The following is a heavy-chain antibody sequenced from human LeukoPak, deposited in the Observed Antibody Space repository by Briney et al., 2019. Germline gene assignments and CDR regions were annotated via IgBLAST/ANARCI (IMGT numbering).Heavy chain of an antibody. V-gene: IGHV3-23*01. Sequence: GGSLRLSCAASGFTFSSYAMSWVRQAPGEGLEWVSTVSGSGGNTYYADSVKGRFTISRDNTKNTLYLQMNSLRAEDTAVYYCVRESPVAAVGRSWFDLWGQGTLVTVSS. CDR3: VRESPVAAVGRSWFDL. J-gene: IGHJ5*02. CDR2: VSGSGGNT. D-gene: IGHD6-13*01. CDR1: GFTFSSYA.